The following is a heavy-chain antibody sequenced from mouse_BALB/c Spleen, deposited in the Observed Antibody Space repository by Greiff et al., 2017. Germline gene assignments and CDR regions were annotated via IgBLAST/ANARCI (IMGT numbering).Heavy chain of an antibody. CDR1: GFTFSSYG. D-gene: IGHD2-2*01. CDR2: INSNGGST. V-gene: IGHV5-6-3*01. J-gene: IGHJ2*01. CDR3: ARVYYGYDGFDY. Sequence: EVQGVESGGGLVQPGGSLKLSCAASGFTFSSYGMSWVRQTPDKRLELVATINSNGGSTYYPDSVKGRFTISRDNAKNTLYLQMSSLKSEDTAMYYCARVYYGYDGFDYWGQGTTLTVSS.